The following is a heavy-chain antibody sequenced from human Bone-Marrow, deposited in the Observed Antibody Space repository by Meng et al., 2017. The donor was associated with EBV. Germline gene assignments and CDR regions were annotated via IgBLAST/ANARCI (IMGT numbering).Heavy chain of an antibody. CDR3: ARGPGRGVVARRAFSVGDY. CDR2: INHSGST. V-gene: IGHV4-34*01. Sequence: QGQLKPWGAGLLQPSETLSLTCAVYGGSFSGFYWSWIRQPPGKGLEWIGEINHSGSTNYNPSLKSRVTISVDTSKKQFSLKLSSVTAADTAVYYCARGPGRGVVARRAFSVGDYWGQGTLVTVSS. CDR1: GGSFSGFY. D-gene: IGHD3-10*01. J-gene: IGHJ4*02.